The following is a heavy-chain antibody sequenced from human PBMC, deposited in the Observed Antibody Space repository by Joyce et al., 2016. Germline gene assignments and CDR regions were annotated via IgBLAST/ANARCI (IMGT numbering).Heavy chain of an antibody. Sequence: QVQLQQSGPGLVMPSQTLSLTGGISGNSVSGNTVLWNWIRQSPSRVLELLRRTDYRSKWYRYYAISVKGRIAINPDTSNNQVSLRLNSVTPEDTAVYYCARSGPGGSFFDYWGQGSLVTVSS. CDR2: TDYRSKWYR. CDR1: GNSVSGNTVL. D-gene: IGHD1-26*01. J-gene: IGHJ4*02. CDR3: ARSGPGGSFFDY. V-gene: IGHV6-1*01.